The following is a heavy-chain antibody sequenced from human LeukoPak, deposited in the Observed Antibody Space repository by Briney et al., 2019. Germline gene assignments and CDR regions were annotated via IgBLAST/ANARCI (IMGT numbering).Heavy chain of an antibody. V-gene: IGHV4-59*08. Sequence: SETLSLTCTVSGGSISGFYWSWIRQPPGKGLEWIGYIYYSGDSNYNPSLKSRVTMSLDTSKNQLSLRLSSVTAADTAVYYCARHPFATPFDYWGRGTLVTVSS. J-gene: IGHJ4*02. CDR2: IYYSGDS. CDR3: ARHPFATPFDY. CDR1: GGSISGFY. D-gene: IGHD2-15*01.